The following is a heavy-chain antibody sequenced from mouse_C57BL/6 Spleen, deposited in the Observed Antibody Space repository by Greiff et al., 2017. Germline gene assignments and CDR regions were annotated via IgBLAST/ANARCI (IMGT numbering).Heavy chain of an antibody. CDR2: IWSGGST. CDR1: GFSLTSYG. J-gene: IGHJ2*01. CDR3: ARREGYYGSFDY. V-gene: IGHV2-2*01. D-gene: IGHD1-1*01. Sequence: VKLKESGPGLVQPSQSLSITCTVSGFSLTSYGVHWVRQSPGKGLEWLGVIWSGGSTDYNAAFISRLSISKDNSKGQVFFKMHSLQADDTAIYYCARREGYYGSFDYWGQGTTLTVSS.